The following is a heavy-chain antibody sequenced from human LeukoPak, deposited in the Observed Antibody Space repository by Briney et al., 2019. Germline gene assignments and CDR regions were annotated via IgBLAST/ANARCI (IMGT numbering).Heavy chain of an antibody. CDR2: IYHSGST. V-gene: IGHV4-4*02. CDR3: ASPDSGVSGSYGYDY. Sequence: PSETLSLTCAVSGGSISSNNWWSWVRQPPGKGLEWIGEIYHSGSTNYNPSLKSRVTISVDTSKNQFSLKLSSVTAADTAVYYCASPDSGVSGSYGYDYWGQGTLVTVSS. J-gene: IGHJ4*02. D-gene: IGHD3-10*01. CDR1: GGSISSNNW.